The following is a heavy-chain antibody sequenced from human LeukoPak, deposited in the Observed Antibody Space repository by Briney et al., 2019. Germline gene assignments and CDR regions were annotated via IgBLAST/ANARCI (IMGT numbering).Heavy chain of an antibody. CDR2: IYSGGST. CDR3: ARENSSGWTLDY. J-gene: IGHJ4*02. V-gene: IGHV3-53*01. CDR1: GFTVSSNY. Sequence: QTGGSLRLSCAASGFTVSSNYMSWVRQAPGKGLEWVSVIYSGGSTYYADSVKGRFTISRDNSKNTLYLQMNSLRAEDTAVYYCARENSSGWTLDYWGQGTLVTVSS. D-gene: IGHD6-19*01.